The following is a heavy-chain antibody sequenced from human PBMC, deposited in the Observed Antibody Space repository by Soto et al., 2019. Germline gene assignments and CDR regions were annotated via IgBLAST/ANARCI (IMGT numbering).Heavy chain of an antibody. V-gene: IGHV3-33*01. D-gene: IGHD4-17*01. CDR1: GFAFSDYG. Sequence: QVQLEESGGGVVQPGRSLRPSCTASGFAFSDYGMHWVRQAPGKGLEWVAIIFYDGSHKYYADSVKGRFTISRDNSRNTVELQMNSLRAEDTATYFCARRRSTVTTPWFYHGMDVWGRGTTVTVSS. J-gene: IGHJ6*02. CDR3: ARRRSTVTTPWFYHGMDV. CDR2: IFYDGSHK.